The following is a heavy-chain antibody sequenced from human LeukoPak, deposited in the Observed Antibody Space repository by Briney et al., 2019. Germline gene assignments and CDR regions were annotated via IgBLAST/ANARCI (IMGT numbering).Heavy chain of an antibody. V-gene: IGHV3-30*18. J-gene: IGHJ6*02. CDR2: ISYDGSNE. Sequence: PGRSLRLSCAASGFTFSSYGIHWVRQAPGKGLEWVAVISYDGSNEYYEDSVKGRFTISRDNSKNTLYLQMNSLRAEDTAVYYCAKGWSPSPPNYDYYALDVWGQGTTVTVSS. D-gene: IGHD1-1*01. CDR1: GFTFSSYG. CDR3: AKGWSPSPPNYDYYALDV.